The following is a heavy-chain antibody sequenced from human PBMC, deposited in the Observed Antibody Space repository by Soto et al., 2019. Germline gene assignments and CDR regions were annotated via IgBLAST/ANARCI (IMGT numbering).Heavy chain of an antibody. CDR1: GYTFTSYG. CDR2: ISAYNGNT. CDR3: ARDCSGGSCYAPYNWFDP. J-gene: IGHJ5*02. V-gene: IGHV1-18*04. D-gene: IGHD2-15*01. Sequence: ASVKVSCKASGYTFTSYGISCVRQAPGQVLEWMGWISAYNGNTNYAQKLQGRVTMTTDTSTSTAYMELRSLRSDDTAVYYCARDCSGGSCYAPYNWFDPWGQGTLVTVSS.